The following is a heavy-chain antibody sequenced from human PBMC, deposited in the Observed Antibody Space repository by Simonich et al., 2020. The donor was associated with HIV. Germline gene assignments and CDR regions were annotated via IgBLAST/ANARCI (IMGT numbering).Heavy chain of an antibody. Sequence: EVQLVESGGGLVQPGGSLRLSCAASGFTFSSHWMNWGRRAPGKGLEGGANINQDGGDKRYVDSVKGRFTISRDNAQSSLYLQMNSRRAEDTAVDYCARARAALDMIFDYWGQGTLVTVSS. CDR2: INQDGGDK. J-gene: IGHJ4*02. CDR1: GFTFSSHW. CDR3: ARARAALDMIFDY. V-gene: IGHV3-7*01. D-gene: IGHD3-16*01.